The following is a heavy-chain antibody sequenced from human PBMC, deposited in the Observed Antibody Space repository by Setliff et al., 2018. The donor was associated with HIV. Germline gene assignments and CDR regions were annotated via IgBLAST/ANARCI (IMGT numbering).Heavy chain of an antibody. V-gene: IGHV4-59*01. CDR3: ARVLMVYAIGNYYYYMDV. D-gene: IGHD2-8*01. CDR2: IYIYNSGST. J-gene: IGHJ6*03. CDR1: GGSFSGYY. Sequence: SETLSLTCSVSGGSFSGYYWSWIRQPPGKGLEWIGYIYIYNSGSTNYNPSLTSRVTISVDTSRNQFSLKLTSVTAADTAIYYCARVLMVYAIGNYYYYMDVWGKGTTVTVSS.